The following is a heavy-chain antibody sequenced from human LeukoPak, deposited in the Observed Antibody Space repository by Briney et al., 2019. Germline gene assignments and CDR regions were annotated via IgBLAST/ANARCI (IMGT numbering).Heavy chain of an antibody. V-gene: IGHV4-59*01. CDR3: AGRWERRVGYFDY. CDR2: IHYSGST. J-gene: IGHJ4*02. CDR1: GGSISSYY. D-gene: IGHD1-26*01. Sequence: SETLSLTCTVSGGSISSYYWSWMRQSPGKELEWIGDIHYSGSTNYNPSLKSRVTISVDTSKNQFSLKLSSVTAADTAAYYCAGRWERRVGYFDYWGQGTLVTVSS.